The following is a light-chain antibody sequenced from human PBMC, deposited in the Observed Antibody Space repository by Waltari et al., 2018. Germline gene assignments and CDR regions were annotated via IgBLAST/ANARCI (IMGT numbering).Light chain of an antibody. J-gene: IGLJ2*01. Sequence: SSELTQDPAVSVALGQTVRSTCQGDSLRSYYASWYQQKPGQALVLVIYGKNNRPSGILDRISGSRSGNTASLTITGPQPEYEAAYYCNSPYSSGNHVVFDGETKLPV. CDR3: NSPYSSGNHVV. CDR2: GKN. V-gene: IGLV3-19*01. CDR1: SLRSYY.